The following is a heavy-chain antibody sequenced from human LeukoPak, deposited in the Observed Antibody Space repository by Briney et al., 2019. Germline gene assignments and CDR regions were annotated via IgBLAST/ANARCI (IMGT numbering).Heavy chain of an antibody. CDR1: GGTFSSYA. CDR3: ARYGDNDYVWGSHRYTSFDY. Sequence: ASVKVSCKASGGTFSSYAISWVRQAPGQGLEWMGGIIPIFGTANYAQKFQGRVTITADESTSTAYMDLRSLRSDDTAVYYCARYGDNDYVWGSHRYTSFDYWGQGTLVTVSS. D-gene: IGHD3-16*02. CDR2: IIPIFGTA. V-gene: IGHV1-69*13. J-gene: IGHJ4*02.